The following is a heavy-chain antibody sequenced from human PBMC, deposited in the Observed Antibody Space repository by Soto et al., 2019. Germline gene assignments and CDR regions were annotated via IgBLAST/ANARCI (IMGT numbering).Heavy chain of an antibody. D-gene: IGHD3-22*01. CDR3: GHRSTYYYDYAFDP. CDR2: IYLDDDN. Sequence: QITLKESGPTLVKPTQTLTLTCNSSGFSLDTSGVGVGWIRQPPGKALEWLALIYLDDDNRYSPSLKSRLTITKDTSKNQVVLTMTSMDAVDTATYYCGHRSTYYYDYAFDPWGQGTLVTVSS. J-gene: IGHJ5*02. CDR1: GFSLDTSGVG. V-gene: IGHV2-5*02.